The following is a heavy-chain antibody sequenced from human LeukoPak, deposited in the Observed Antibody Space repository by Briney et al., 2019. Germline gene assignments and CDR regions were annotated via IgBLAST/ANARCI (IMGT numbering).Heavy chain of an antibody. D-gene: IGHD5-18*01. J-gene: IGHJ4*02. Sequence: GGSLRLSCTASGFTFSSYAMYWVRQAPGKGLEWVATIGNTETFYADSVTGRFTISRDNSKNTVNPQMNRLRVEDTAIYYCAKDWIQFNRVFDCFDSWGQGTLVTVSS. CDR3: AKDWIQFNRVFDCFDS. CDR1: GFTFSSYA. CDR2: IGNTET. V-gene: IGHV3-23*01.